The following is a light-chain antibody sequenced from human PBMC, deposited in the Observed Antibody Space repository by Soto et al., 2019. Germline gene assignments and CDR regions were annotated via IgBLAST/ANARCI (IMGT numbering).Light chain of an antibody. CDR3: HQYYGTPFT. CDR1: QSGYYKSTKVNY. Sequence: DIVMTQSPESVAVSLGEMATINCRSSQSGYYKSTKVNYLAWYSQKPGQPPKLLIHWASNRELGVPDRFSGSGSGTDFTLTINSLQAEDVAVYSCHQYYGTPFTFGGATNVDIK. J-gene: IGKJ4*01. V-gene: IGKV4-1*01. CDR2: WAS.